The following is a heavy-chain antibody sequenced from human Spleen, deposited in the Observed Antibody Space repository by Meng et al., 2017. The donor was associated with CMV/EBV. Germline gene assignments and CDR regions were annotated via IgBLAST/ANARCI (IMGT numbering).Heavy chain of an antibody. V-gene: IGHV3-7*01. CDR2: IKEDGSEI. D-gene: IGHD5-24*01. CDR3: ARIPVDTAFFIQEFYFDN. J-gene: IGHJ4*02. CDR1: EFIFSQYW. Sequence: GGSLRLSCTASEFIFSQYWMSWVRQAPGKGLEWVATIKEDGSEIYYVDSVKGRFTISRDNAKDSLYLQMNSLRVDDTAMYYCARIPVDTAFFIQEFYFDNWGQGILVTVSS.